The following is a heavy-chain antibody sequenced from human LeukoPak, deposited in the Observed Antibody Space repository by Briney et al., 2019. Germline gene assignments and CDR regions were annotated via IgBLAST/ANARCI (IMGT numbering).Heavy chain of an antibody. Sequence: ASVKVSCKASGYTFTSYYMHWVRHAPGQGLEWIVIINPSGGSTSYAQKFKGRVTMTREMSTSTVYMELSSLRSEDTAVYYCARGGSSDSGSYYEVYYYYYYMDVWGKGTTVTVSS. CDR1: GYTFTSYY. CDR3: ARGGSSDSGSYYEVYYYYYYMDV. CDR2: INPSGGST. J-gene: IGHJ6*03. D-gene: IGHD1-26*01. V-gene: IGHV1-46*01.